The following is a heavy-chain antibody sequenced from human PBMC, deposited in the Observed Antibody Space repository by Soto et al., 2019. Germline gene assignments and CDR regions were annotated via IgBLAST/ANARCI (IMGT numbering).Heavy chain of an antibody. CDR1: RLNLGINP. D-gene: IGHD4-17*01. V-gene: IGHV3-23*01. CDR2: ISGSGGST. CDR3: AKEMTTVVTPYVDY. J-gene: IGHJ4*02. Sequence: GGSLSHCTATSRLNLGINPMLLVRQATGKGLEWVSAISGSGGSTYYADSVKGRFTISRDNSKNTLYLQMNSLRAEDTAVYYCAKEMTTVVTPYVDYWGQGTLVTVSS.